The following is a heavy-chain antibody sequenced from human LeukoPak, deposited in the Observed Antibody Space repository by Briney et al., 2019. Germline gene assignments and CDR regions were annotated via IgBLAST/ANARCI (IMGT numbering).Heavy chain of an antibody. CDR3: ARDLLHGSDWSYAFDI. CDR1: GYTFTGYY. V-gene: IGHV1-2*02. J-gene: IGHJ3*02. CDR2: INPNSGGT. D-gene: IGHD2-15*01. Sequence: GASVKVSCKASGYTFTGYYMHWVRQAPGQGLEWMGWINPNSGGTNYAQKFQGRVTMTRDTSISTAYMELSRLRSDDTAVYYCARDLLHGSDWSYAFDIWGQGTMVTVSS.